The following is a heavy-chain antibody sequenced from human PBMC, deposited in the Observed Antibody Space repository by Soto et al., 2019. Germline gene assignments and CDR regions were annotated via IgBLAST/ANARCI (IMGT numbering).Heavy chain of an antibody. J-gene: IGHJ5*02. D-gene: IGHD2-2*01. CDR1: GGSFSGYY. V-gene: IGHV4-34*01. Sequence: QVQLQQWGAGLLKPSETLSLTCAVYGGSFSGYYWSWIRQPPGKGLEWIGEINHSGSTNYNPSLKCRVTLSVDTSKNQFSLKLSSVTAADTAVYYCARGPGYCSSTSCGWFDPWGQGTLVTVSS. CDR2: INHSGST. CDR3: ARGPGYCSSTSCGWFDP.